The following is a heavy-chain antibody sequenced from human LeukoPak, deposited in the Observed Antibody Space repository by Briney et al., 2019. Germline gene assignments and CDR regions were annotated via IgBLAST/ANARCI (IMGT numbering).Heavy chain of an antibody. Sequence: GGSLRLSCAASGFTFSTYAMSWVRQIPGKGLEWVSAISGSDDGTYYADSVKGRFTISRDNSRNTLYLQMNTLRAEDTAVYFCAKSPVSSCRGSFCYPFDYWGQGNLVTASS. D-gene: IGHD2-15*01. CDR3: AKSPVSSCRGSFCYPFDY. J-gene: IGHJ4*02. V-gene: IGHV3-23*01. CDR2: ISGSDDGT. CDR1: GFTFSTYA.